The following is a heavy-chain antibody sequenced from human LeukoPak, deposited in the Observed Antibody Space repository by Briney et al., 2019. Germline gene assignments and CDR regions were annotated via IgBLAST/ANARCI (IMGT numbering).Heavy chain of an antibody. CDR2: IYHSGST. V-gene: IGHV4-38-2*02. CDR1: GYSISSGYY. Sequence: SETLSLTCTVSGYSISSGYYWGWIRQPPGKGLEWIGSIYHSGSTYYNPSLKSRVTISVDTSKNQFSLKLSSVTAADTAVYYCARLTFTVTTDFDYWGQGTLVTVSS. D-gene: IGHD4-11*01. CDR3: ARLTFTVTTDFDY. J-gene: IGHJ4*02.